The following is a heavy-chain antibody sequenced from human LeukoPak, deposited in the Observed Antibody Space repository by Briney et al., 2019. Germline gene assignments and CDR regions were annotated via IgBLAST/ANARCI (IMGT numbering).Heavy chain of an antibody. Sequence: SETLSLTCTVSGGSISSSSYYWGWIRQPPGKGLEWIGSIYYSGSTYYNPSLKSQVTISVDTSKNQFSLKLSSVTAADTAVYYCARRDTAMAPDYWGQGTLVTVSS. CDR1: GGSISSSSYY. CDR3: ARRDTAMAPDY. D-gene: IGHD5-18*01. V-gene: IGHV4-39*01. CDR2: IYYSGST. J-gene: IGHJ4*02.